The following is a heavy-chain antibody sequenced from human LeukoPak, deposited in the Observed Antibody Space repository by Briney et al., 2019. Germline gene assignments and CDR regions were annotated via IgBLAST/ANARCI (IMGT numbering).Heavy chain of an antibody. J-gene: IGHJ6*03. V-gene: IGHV3-30*18. CDR1: GFTFSSYG. CDR2: ISYDGSNK. D-gene: IGHD2-2*01. Sequence: GGSLRLSCAASGFTFSSYGMHWVRQAPGKGLEWVAVISYDGSNKYYADSVKGRFTISRDNSKNTLYLQMNSLRAEDTAVYYCAKVGEDIVVVPAAIGDYYYYYYMDVWGKGTTVTGSS. CDR3: AKVGEDIVVVPAAIGDYYYYYYMDV.